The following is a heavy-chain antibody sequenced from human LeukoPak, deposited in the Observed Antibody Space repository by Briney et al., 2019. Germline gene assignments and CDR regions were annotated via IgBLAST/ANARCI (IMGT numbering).Heavy chain of an antibody. Sequence: GSLRLSCAASGFTFSSYNMNWVRQAPGKGLEWVSYISSSGSTIYYADSVKGRFTISRDNAKNSLYLQMNSLRVEDTAVYYCAGPLGSPYFHHWGQGTLVTVSS. V-gene: IGHV3-48*01. CDR1: GFTFSSYN. J-gene: IGHJ1*01. D-gene: IGHD3-10*01. CDR3: AGPLGSPYFHH. CDR2: ISSSGSTI.